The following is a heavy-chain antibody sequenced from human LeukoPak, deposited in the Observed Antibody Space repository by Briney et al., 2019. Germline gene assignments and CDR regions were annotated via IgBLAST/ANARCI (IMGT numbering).Heavy chain of an antibody. Sequence: SETLSLTCTVSGGSISSSSYYWSWIRQPAGKGLEWIGRIYTSGSTNYNPSLKSRVTISVDTSKNQFSLKLSSVTAADTAVYYCARDSPYSSNWYVNRYYYYMDVWGKGTTVTVSS. J-gene: IGHJ6*03. D-gene: IGHD6-13*01. CDR1: GGSISSSSYY. CDR3: ARDSPYSSNWYVNRYYYYMDV. V-gene: IGHV4-61*02. CDR2: IYTSGST.